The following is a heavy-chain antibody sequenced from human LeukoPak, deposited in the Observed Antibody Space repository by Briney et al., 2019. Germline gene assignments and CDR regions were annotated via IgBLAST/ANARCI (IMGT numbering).Heavy chain of an antibody. J-gene: IGHJ4*02. Sequence: ASVKVSCKASGYTFTSYAMNWVRQAPGQGLEWMGWINTNTGNPTYAQGFTGRFVFSLDTSVSTAYLQISSLKAEDTAVYYCARNLRNNRSYCSSTSCYLAYWGQGTLVTVSS. CDR1: GYTFTSYA. D-gene: IGHD2-2*01. V-gene: IGHV7-4-1*02. CDR3: ARNLRNNRSYCSSTSCYLAY. CDR2: INTNTGNP.